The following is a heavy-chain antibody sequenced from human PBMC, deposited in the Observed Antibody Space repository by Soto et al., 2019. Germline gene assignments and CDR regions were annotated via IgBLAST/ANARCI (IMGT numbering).Heavy chain of an antibody. Sequence: PGGSLRLSCAASGFTFSSYAMHWVRQAPGKGLEWVAVISYDGSNKYYADSVKGRFTISRDNSKNTLYLQMNSLRAEDTAVYYCARVPMIVVVSRSGMDVWGQGTTVTVS. CDR2: ISYDGSNK. CDR3: ARVPMIVVVSRSGMDV. CDR1: GFTFSSYA. J-gene: IGHJ6*02. D-gene: IGHD3-22*01. V-gene: IGHV3-30-3*01.